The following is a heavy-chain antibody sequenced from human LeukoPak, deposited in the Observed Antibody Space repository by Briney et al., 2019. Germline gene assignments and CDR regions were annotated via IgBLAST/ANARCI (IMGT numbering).Heavy chain of an antibody. D-gene: IGHD1-26*01. J-gene: IGHJ3*02. CDR1: GYTLTELS. CDR2: FDPEDGET. CDR3: ATDKGATTFEFRRGAFDI. Sequence: GASVKVSCKVSGYTLTELSMHWVRQAPGKGLEWMGGFDPEDGETIYAQKFQGRVTMTEDTSTDTDYMELSSLRSEDTAVYYCATDKGATTFEFRRGAFDIWGQGTMVTVSS. V-gene: IGHV1-24*01.